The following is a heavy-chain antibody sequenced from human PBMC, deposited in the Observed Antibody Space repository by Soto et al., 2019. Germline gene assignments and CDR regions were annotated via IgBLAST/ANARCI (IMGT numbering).Heavy chain of an antibody. V-gene: IGHV4-30-4*01. CDR1: GVSITGGDYY. J-gene: IGHJ6*02. CDR3: ARDRRVTNIWSQGDSYHYGLDV. D-gene: IGHD3-10*01. CDR2: IFYNGAT. Sequence: SETLSLTCTVSGVSITGGDYYWSWIRQAPGKGLEWIGNIFYNGATSYNPSLESRVTISLDRSKNQFSLKLDSVTAADTAVYYCARDRRVTNIWSQGDSYHYGLDVCGQGTTVTVYS.